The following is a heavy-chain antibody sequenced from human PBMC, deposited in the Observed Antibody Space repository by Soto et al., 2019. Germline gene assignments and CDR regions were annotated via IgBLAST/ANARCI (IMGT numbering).Heavy chain of an antibody. J-gene: IGHJ6*02. D-gene: IGHD2-2*01. CDR3: ARDLARDIVVVPFGNSYGMDV. CDR1: GGTFNNFA. CDR2: IIPIFGTA. V-gene: IGHV1-69*01. Sequence: QVQLVQSGAEVKKPGSSVKVSCKSSGGTFNNFAISWVRQAPGQGLEWMGGIIPIFGTAKYAQKFQGRVTITADESKSTAYMVLSSLRSQDTAVYYCARDLARDIVVVPFGNSYGMDVWGQGTTVTVSS.